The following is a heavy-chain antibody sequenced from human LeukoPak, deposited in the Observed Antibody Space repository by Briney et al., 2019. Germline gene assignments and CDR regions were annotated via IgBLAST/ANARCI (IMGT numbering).Heavy chain of an antibody. V-gene: IGHV4-59*01. D-gene: IGHD5-18*01. CDR2: IYYSGST. CDR1: GGSISSYY. CDR3: ARTTEGGYSYGSFYYYYMDV. Sequence: LETLSLTCTVSGGSISSYYWSWIRQPPGKGLEWIGFIYYSGSTNYNPSLKSRVTISVHTSKNQFSLKLSSVTAADTAVYYCARTTEGGYSYGSFYYYYMDVWGKGATVTISS. J-gene: IGHJ6*03.